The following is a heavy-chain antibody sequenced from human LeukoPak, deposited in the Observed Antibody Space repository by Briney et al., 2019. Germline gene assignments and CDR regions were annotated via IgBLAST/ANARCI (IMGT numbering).Heavy chain of an antibody. CDR3: AKVKAISGDDY. CDR2: ISYDGSNK. D-gene: IGHD7-27*01. Sequence: GRSLRLSCAASGFTFSSYAMHWVRQAPGKGLEWVAVISYDGSNKYYADSVKGRFTISRDNSKNTLYVQMNSLRAEDTAIYYCAKVKAISGDDYWGQGTLVTVSS. CDR1: GFTFSSYA. J-gene: IGHJ4*02. V-gene: IGHV3-30-3*01.